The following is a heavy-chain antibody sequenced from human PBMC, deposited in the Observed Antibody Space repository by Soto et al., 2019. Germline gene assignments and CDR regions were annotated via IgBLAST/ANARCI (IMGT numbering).Heavy chain of an antibody. CDR3: AKLKLDYYDSSGPGTDI. V-gene: IGHV4-39*01. J-gene: IGHJ3*02. CDR1: GGSIISSSYY. CDR2: IYYSGST. Sequence: SETLSLTCTVSGGSIISSSYYWGLIRQPPGKGLEWIGSIYYSGSTYYNPSLKSRVTISVDTSKNQFSLKLSSVTAADTAVYYCAKLKLDYYDSSGPGTDIWGQGTMVTVSS. D-gene: IGHD3-22*01.